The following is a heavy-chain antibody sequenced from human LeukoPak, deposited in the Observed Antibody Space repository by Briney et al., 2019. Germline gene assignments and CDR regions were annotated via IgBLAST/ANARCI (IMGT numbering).Heavy chain of an antibody. J-gene: IGHJ4*02. CDR3: ARSARYYYDSSGYDY. Sequence: SETLSLTCTVSGGSIDSINYYWGWIRQPPGKELEWIGNIYYSGPTYYNPSLKSRVTISIDTSKNQFSLKLSSVTAADTAVYYCARSARYYYDSSGYDYWGQGTLVTVSS. D-gene: IGHD3-22*01. V-gene: IGHV4-39*07. CDR1: GGSIDSINYY. CDR2: IYYSGPT.